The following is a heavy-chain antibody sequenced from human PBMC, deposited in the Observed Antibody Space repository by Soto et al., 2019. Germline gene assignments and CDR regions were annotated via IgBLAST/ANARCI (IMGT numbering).Heavy chain of an antibody. CDR3: ARGIYMGSGYDLEAFDY. CDR2: MNPNSGNT. D-gene: IGHD5-12*01. V-gene: IGHV1-8*01. J-gene: IGHJ4*02. Sequence: QVQLVQSGAEVKKPGASVKVSCKASGYTFTSYDINWVRQATGQGLEWMGWMNPNSGNTGYAQKFQGRVTMTRNTAISTAYMELSSLRSEDTAVYYCARGIYMGSGYDLEAFDYWGQGTLVTVSS. CDR1: GYTFTSYD.